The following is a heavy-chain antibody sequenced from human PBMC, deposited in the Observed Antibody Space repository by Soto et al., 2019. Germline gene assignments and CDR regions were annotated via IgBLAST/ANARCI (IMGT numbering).Heavy chain of an antibody. CDR1: GFTFSDGW. CDR2: IKSETDGGTT. J-gene: IGHJ4*02. CDR3: STDARGIIGT. V-gene: IGHV3-15*01. D-gene: IGHD1-7*01. Sequence: GGSLRLSCAVSGFTFSDGWMSWVRQAPGKGLEWVGRIKSETDGGTTDYAAPVKGRFTISRDDSKTTLYLHMNSLKTEDTAVYYCSTDARGIIGTWGQGTLVTVSS.